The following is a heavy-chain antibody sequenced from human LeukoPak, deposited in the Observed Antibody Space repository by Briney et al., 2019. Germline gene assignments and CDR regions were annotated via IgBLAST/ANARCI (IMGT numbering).Heavy chain of an antibody. Sequence: PSEPLSLTCTVSGGSISSGGYYWSWIRQHPGKGLEWIGYIYYSGSTYYNPSLKSRVTISVDTSKNQFSLKLSSVTAADTAVSYCARDNRDRIGHYYYYYGMDVWGQGTTVTVSS. V-gene: IGHV4-31*03. CDR1: GGSISSGGYY. J-gene: IGHJ6*02. D-gene: IGHD3-10*01. CDR3: ARDNRDRIGHYYYYYGMDV. CDR2: IYYSGST.